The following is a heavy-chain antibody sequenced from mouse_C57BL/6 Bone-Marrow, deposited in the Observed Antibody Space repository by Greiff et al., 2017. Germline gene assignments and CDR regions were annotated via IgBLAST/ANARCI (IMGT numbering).Heavy chain of an antibody. J-gene: IGHJ2*01. Sequence: QVQLKQPGAELVKPGASVKLSCKASGYTFTSYWMQWVKQRPGQGLEWIGEIDPSDSYTNYNQKFKGKATLTVDISSNTAYLQLSCLTSEDTAVYYCTTGDYYANYWGQGTTLTVSS. D-gene: IGHD1-1*01. V-gene: IGHV1-50*01. CDR2: IDPSDSYT. CDR3: TTGDYYANY. CDR1: GYTFTSYW.